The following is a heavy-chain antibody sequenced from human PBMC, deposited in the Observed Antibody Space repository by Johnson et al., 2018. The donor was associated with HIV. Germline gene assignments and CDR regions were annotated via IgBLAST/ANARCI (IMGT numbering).Heavy chain of an antibody. CDR2: ISGSGGST. CDR3: AKESRGAPGAFDI. CDR1: GFTFSSYA. V-gene: IGHV3-NL1*01. Sequence: VQLVESGGGVVQPGRSLRLSCAASGFTFSSYAMHWVRQAPGKGLEWVSAISGSGGSTYYAASVKGRFTISRDNSKNTLYLQMNSLRAEDTAVYYCAKESRGAPGAFDIWGQGTMVTVSS. J-gene: IGHJ3*02. D-gene: IGHD3-10*01.